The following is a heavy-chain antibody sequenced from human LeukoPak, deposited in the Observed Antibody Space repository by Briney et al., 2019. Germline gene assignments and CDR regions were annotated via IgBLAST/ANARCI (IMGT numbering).Heavy chain of an antibody. J-gene: IGHJ4*02. V-gene: IGHV3-21*01. CDR2: ISSSSYI. CDR3: ARDQLWFGELSTSA. Sequence: GGSLRLSCAASGFTFSSYSMNWVRQAPGRGLEWVSSISSSSYIYYADSVKGRFTISRDNAKNSLYLQMNSLRAEDTAVYYCARDQLWFGELSTSARGQGTLVTVSS. D-gene: IGHD3-10*01. CDR1: GFTFSSYS.